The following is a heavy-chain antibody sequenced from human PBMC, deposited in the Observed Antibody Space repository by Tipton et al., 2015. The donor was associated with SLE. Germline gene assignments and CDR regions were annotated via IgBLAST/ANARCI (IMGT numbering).Heavy chain of an antibody. D-gene: IGHD4-17*01. J-gene: IGHJ4*02. CDR3: ARLFDAYGYFDY. CDR2: VYHSGST. CDR1: GGSVSSSSSSYY. V-gene: IGHV4-39*01. Sequence: TLSLTCTVSGGSVSSSSSSYYWAWIRQSPGKGLEWIGSVYHSGSTDYNTSLKSRVTISIATSKNQFSLNLSSVTAADPAVYYCARLFDAYGYFDYWGQGTLVTVSS.